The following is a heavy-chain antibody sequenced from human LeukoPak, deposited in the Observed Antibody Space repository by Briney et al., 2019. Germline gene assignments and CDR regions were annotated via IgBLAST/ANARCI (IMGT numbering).Heavy chain of an antibody. CDR1: GDSFSGYH. D-gene: IGHD4-11*01. J-gene: IGHJ5*02. Sequence: SETLSLTCTVSGDSFSGYHWSWIRQPPGKGLEWIGYIYYSGSTNYNPSLKSRVTISVDTSKNQFSLKLSSVTAADTAVYYCARLHDYSKFLGSNWFDPWGQGTLVTVSS. CDR2: IYYSGST. CDR3: ARLHDYSKFLGSNWFDP. V-gene: IGHV4-59*08.